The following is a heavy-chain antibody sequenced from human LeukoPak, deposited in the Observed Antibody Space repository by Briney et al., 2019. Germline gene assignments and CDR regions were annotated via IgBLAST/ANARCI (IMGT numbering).Heavy chain of an antibody. J-gene: IGHJ3*02. CDR2: IYHSGTT. CDR3: ARYSTSESAFDI. Sequence: KPSETLSLTCTVSGYSINNNYYWDWIRQPPGKGLEWIASIYHSGTTYYNPALKSRVTISLDTSKNQFSLKLSSVTAADTAVYYCARYSTSESAFDIWGQGTMVTVSS. D-gene: IGHD6-6*01. CDR1: GYSINNNYY. V-gene: IGHV4-38-2*02.